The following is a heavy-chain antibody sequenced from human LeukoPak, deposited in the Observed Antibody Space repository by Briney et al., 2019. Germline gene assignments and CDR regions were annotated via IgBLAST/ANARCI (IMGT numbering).Heavy chain of an antibody. CDR1: GYTFTSYG. D-gene: IGHD1-26*01. Sequence: ASVKVSCKASGYTFTSYGISWVRQAPGQGLEWMGWINTKSGNPTYAQGFTGRFVFSLDTSVSTTYLQISSLKAEDTALYYCARASRDDPRGSGSSSPYYFDFWGQGTLVTVSS. CDR2: INTKSGNP. CDR3: ARASRDDPRGSGSSSPYYFDF. V-gene: IGHV7-4-1*02. J-gene: IGHJ4*02.